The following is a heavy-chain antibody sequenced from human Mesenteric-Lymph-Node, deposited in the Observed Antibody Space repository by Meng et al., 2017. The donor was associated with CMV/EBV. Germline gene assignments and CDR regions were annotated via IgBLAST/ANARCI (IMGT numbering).Heavy chain of an antibody. CDR2: ISPNSGGT. Sequence: ASVKVSCKASGYPFTNYYMHWVRQAPGQGLEWMAWISPNSGGTNYAQKFQDRVTITSNTSISTAYMEVSSLRSDDTSIYYCARGERIAARRWFDPWGQGTLVTVSS. V-gene: IGHV1-2*02. J-gene: IGHJ5*02. CDR3: ARGERIAARRWFDP. CDR1: GYPFTNYY. D-gene: IGHD6-6*01.